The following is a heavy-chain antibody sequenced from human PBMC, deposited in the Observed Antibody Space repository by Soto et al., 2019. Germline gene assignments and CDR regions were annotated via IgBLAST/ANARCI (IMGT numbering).Heavy chain of an antibody. V-gene: IGHV3-15*01. D-gene: IGHD2-8*01. CDR2: IKRKTDGGTT. Sequence: EVQLVESGGGLVKPGGSLRLSCAASGFTFSNAWMSWVRQAPGKGLEWVGRIKRKTDGGTTDYAAPVKGRFTISRDESKNTLYLQMNSPKTEDTAVYYCTTDRNGLYYYYGMDVWGQGTTVTVSS. CDR3: TTDRNGLYYYYGMDV. J-gene: IGHJ6*02. CDR1: GFTFSNAW.